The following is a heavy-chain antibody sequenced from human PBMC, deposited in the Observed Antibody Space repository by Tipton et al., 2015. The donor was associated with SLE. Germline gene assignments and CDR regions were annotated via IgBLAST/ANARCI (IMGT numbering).Heavy chain of an antibody. D-gene: IGHD6-19*01. Sequence: LRLSCSVSGGSITDFYWSWLRKPPGKGLQWIGFMFYIGNSEYNPSLKSRVAISIDTSRSQFSLNLTSVTAADTAVYYCAAYNSGSHAFHIWGQGTMVTVSS. V-gene: IGHV4-59*01. J-gene: IGHJ3*02. CDR3: AAYNSGSHAFHI. CDR2: MFYIGNS. CDR1: GGSITDFY.